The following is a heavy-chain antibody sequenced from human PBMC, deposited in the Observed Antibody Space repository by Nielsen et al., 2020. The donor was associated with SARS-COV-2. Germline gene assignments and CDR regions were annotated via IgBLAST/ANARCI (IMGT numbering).Heavy chain of an antibody. CDR3: ARLRDDGYYFDTGPFDH. Sequence: GGSLRLSCAASGFNFNSYWMHWVRRGPGRGLVWVSRINNDGSRTSYADSVKGRFTISRDNAKNTVYLQMNSLRAEDTAVYYCARLRDDGYYFDTGPFDHWGQGTPVTVSS. CDR2: INNDGSRT. V-gene: IGHV3-74*01. CDR1: GFNFNSYW. J-gene: IGHJ4*02. D-gene: IGHD2/OR15-2a*01.